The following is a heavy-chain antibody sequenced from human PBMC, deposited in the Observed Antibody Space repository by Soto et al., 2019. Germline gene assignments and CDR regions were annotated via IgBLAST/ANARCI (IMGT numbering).Heavy chain of an antibody. J-gene: IGHJ4*02. CDR2: IWYDGSNK. Sequence: QVQLVESGGGVVQPGRSLRLSCAASGFTFSSYGMHWVRQAPGKGLEWVAVIWYDGSNKYYADSVKGRFTISRDNSKNTLYLQMNSLRAEDTAVYYCARLGVAYCGGDCYSDYWGPGTLVTVSS. CDR1: GFTFSSYG. CDR3: ARLGVAYCGGDCYSDY. V-gene: IGHV3-33*01. D-gene: IGHD2-21*02.